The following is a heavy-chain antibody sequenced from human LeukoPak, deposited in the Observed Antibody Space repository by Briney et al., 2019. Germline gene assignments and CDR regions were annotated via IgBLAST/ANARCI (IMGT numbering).Heavy chain of an antibody. V-gene: IGHV3-7*01. CDR1: GFTFSNYW. CDR2: IKEDGSTK. Sequence: GGCLRLSCAASGFTFSNYWMTWVRQAPGKGLEWVANIKEDGSTKYHVDSVKGRFTISRANPKNSVYLQMSSLRVEDTAVYYCARIGYSSSSYDYWGQGTLVTVSS. J-gene: IGHJ4*02. D-gene: IGHD6-6*01. CDR3: ARIGYSSSSYDY.